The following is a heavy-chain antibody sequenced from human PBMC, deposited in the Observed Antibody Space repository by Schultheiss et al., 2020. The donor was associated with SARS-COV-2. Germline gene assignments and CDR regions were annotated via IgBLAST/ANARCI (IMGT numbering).Heavy chain of an antibody. J-gene: IGHJ4*02. CDR3: AREETPGIAAAGTEFDY. CDR2: IYYSGST. V-gene: IGHV4-59*12. D-gene: IGHD6-13*01. Sequence: SETLSLTCTVSGGSISSYYWSWIRQPPGKGLEWIGYIYYSGSTNYNPSLKSRVTISVDTSKNQFSLKLSSVTAADTAVYYCAREETPGIAAAGTEFDYWGQGTLVTVSS. CDR1: GGSISSYY.